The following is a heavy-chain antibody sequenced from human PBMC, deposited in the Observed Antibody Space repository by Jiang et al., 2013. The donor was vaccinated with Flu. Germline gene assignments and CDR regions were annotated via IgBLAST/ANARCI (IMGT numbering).Heavy chain of an antibody. J-gene: IGHJ4*02. CDR2: TCYRSSKWSN. CDR1: GDSVSSNSAV. V-gene: IGHV6-1*01. Sequence: SQTLSLTCAISGDSVSSNSAVWNWIRQSPSRGLEWLGRTCYRSSKWSNDYALSVKSRITINPDTSKNRFSLQLNSVTPEDTAIYYCARATIELWSSYYFDSWGQGTLVTVSS. D-gene: IGHD5-18*01. CDR3: ARATIELWSSYYFDS.